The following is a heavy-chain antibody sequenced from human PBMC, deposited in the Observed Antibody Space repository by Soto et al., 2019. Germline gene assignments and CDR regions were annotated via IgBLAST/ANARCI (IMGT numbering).Heavy chain of an antibody. CDR2: IYYSGST. CDR1: GGSISSSSYY. D-gene: IGHD5-18*01. Sequence: QLQLQESGPGLVKPSETLSLTCTVSGGSISSSSYYWGWIRQPPGKGLEWIGSIYYSGSTYYNPSLKSRVTISVDTSKNQFSLKLSSVTAADTAVYYCARLQDTAMVDYWGQGTLVTVSS. J-gene: IGHJ4*02. CDR3: ARLQDTAMVDY. V-gene: IGHV4-39*01.